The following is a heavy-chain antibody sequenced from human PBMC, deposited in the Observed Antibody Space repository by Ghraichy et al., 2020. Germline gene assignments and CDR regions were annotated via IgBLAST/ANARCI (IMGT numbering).Heavy chain of an antibody. V-gene: IGHV3-49*03. Sequence: GGSLRLSCTASGFTFGEYAMSWFRQAPGKGLEWVGFIRNKAYGGTTEYAASVKGRFTISRDDSRSSAYLQMNSLKTEDTAVYYCTREYNYGSGSSFDYWGQGTLVTVSS. CDR2: IRNKAYGGTT. CDR3: TREYNYGSGSSFDY. CDR1: GFTFGEYA. D-gene: IGHD3-10*01. J-gene: IGHJ4*02.